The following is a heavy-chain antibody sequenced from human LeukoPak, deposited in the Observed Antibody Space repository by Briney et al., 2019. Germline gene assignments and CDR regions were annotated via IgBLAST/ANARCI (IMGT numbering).Heavy chain of an antibody. J-gene: IGHJ5*02. Sequence: ASVKVSCKASGYTFTGYCMHWVRQAPGQGLEWMGWINPNSGGTNYAQKFQGRVTMTRDTSISTAYMELSRLRSDDTAVYYCARSITMVRGVINILNWFDPWGQGTLVTVSS. CDR3: ARSITMVRGVINILNWFDP. V-gene: IGHV1-2*02. D-gene: IGHD3-10*01. CDR2: INPNSGGT. CDR1: GYTFTGYC.